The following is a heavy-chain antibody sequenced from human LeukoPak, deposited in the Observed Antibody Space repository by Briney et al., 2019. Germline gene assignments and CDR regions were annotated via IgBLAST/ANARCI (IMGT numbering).Heavy chain of an antibody. CDR2: ISSSSDTI. J-gene: IGHJ3*02. V-gene: IGHV3-48*02. CDR3: ARMSQRAFDI. D-gene: IGHD5-18*01. Sequence: PGGSLRLSCAASGFTFSRYSMSWVRQAPGEGLECVSYISSSSDTISDADSVKGRFTISRDNAKNSLYLQMSSLRDEDTAVYYCARMSQRAFDIWGQGTMVTVSS. CDR1: GFTFSRYS.